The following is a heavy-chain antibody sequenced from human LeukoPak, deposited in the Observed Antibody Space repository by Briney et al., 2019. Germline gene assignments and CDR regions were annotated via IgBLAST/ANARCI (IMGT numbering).Heavy chain of an antibody. CDR1: GYTFTSYG. Sequence: ASVKVSCKTFGYTFTSYGISWVRQAPGQGLEWMGWISTNNGNTNYVQNLQGRVTMTTDTSTSTAYMDLRSLRSDDTAVYYCARGGYYGSGSFPDYWGQGTLVTVSS. CDR3: ARGGYYGSGSFPDY. J-gene: IGHJ4*02. V-gene: IGHV1-18*01. CDR2: ISTNNGNT. D-gene: IGHD3-10*01.